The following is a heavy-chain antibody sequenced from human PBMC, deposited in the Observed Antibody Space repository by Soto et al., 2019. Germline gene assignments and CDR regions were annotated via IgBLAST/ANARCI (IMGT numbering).Heavy chain of an antibody. CDR1: GFKFSDSW. V-gene: IGHV3-74*01. CDR2: IHPDGSMT. J-gene: IGHJ4*02. D-gene: IGHD3-3*01. Sequence: PGGSLRLSCAASGFKFSDSWMHWVRQAPGKGLVWVSRIHPDGSMTHYADSVKGRFTTSRDNVKNTVFLQLSSLRAEDTAIYYCVRDIKSGDFWAQGTLVPVSS. CDR3: VRDIKSGDF.